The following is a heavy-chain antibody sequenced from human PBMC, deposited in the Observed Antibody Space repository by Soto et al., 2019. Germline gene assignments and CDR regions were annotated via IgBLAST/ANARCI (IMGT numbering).Heavy chain of an antibody. V-gene: IGHV3-30*03. J-gene: IGHJ6*02. CDR2: ISYDGSNK. CDR1: GFTFSSYG. D-gene: IGHD2-21*02. Sequence: QVQLVESGGGVVQPGRSLRLSCAASGFTFSSYGMHWVRQAPGKGLEWVAVISYDGSNKYSADSVKGRFTISRDNSKNPLYLQMNSLRAEDTAVYYCARVAVTYYFYYGMDVWGPGTTVTVSS. CDR3: ARVAVTYYFYYGMDV.